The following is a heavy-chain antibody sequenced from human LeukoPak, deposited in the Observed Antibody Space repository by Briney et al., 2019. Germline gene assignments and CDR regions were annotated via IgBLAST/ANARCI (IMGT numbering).Heavy chain of an antibody. J-gene: IGHJ4*02. CDR2: IYHSGST. D-gene: IGHD3-22*01. V-gene: IGHV4-30-2*01. Sequence: SETLSLTCAVSGGSISSGGYSWSWIRQPPGKGLEWIGYIYHSGSTYYNPSLKSRVTISVDRSKNQFSLKLSSVTAADTAVYYCARALLNYYDSSGYLTGHFDYWGQGTLVTVSS. CDR1: GGSISSGGYS. CDR3: ARALLNYYDSSGYLTGHFDY.